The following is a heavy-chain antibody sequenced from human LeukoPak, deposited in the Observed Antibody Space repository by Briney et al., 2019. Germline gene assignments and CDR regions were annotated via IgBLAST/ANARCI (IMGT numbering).Heavy chain of an antibody. CDR1: GFTFSSYA. CDR3: AKAPWEQWLAGAGAFDI. Sequence: PGGSLRLSCAASGFTFSSYAMSWVRQAPGKGLEWVSVISGSGGSTYYADSVKGRFTISRDNSKNTLYLQMNSLRAEDTAVYYCAKAPWEQWLAGAGAFDIWGQGTMVTVSS. J-gene: IGHJ3*02. D-gene: IGHD6-19*01. CDR2: ISGSGGST. V-gene: IGHV3-23*01.